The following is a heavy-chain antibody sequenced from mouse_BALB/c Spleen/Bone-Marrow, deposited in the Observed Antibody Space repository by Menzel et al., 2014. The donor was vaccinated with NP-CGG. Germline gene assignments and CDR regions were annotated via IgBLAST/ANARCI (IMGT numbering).Heavy chain of an antibody. CDR3: ARDGYYVVMDY. CDR2: IWDGGST. D-gene: IGHD2-3*01. J-gene: IGHJ4*01. Sequence: QVQLQQSGPGLVAPSQSLSITCTVSGFSLTNYGVHWVRQPPGKGLEWLGVIWDGGSTNYNSALMSRLSITKDNSKNQVFLKMNSLQTADTAMYYCARDGYYVVMDYWGQGTSVTVSS. CDR1: GFSLTNYG. V-gene: IGHV2-9*02.